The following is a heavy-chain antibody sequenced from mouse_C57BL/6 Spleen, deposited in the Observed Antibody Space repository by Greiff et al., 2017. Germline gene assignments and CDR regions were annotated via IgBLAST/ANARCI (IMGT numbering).Heavy chain of an antibody. D-gene: IGHD4-1*01. CDR2: IDPSDSYT. J-gene: IGHJ2*01. V-gene: IGHV1-69*01. CDR1: GYTFTSYW. CDR3: ARQGGTYFDY. Sequence: VQLQQPGAELVMPGASVKLSCKASGYTFTSYWMHWVKQRPGQGLEWIGEIDPSDSYTNYNQKFKGKSTLTVDKSSSTAYMQLSSLTSEDSAVYYCARQGGTYFDYWGQGTTLTVSS.